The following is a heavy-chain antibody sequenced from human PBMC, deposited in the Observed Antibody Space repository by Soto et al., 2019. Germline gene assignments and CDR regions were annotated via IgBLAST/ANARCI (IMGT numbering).Heavy chain of an antibody. J-gene: IGHJ4*01. CDR3: ARDFGDGYQSDY. V-gene: IGHV4-61*01. CDR1: GDPVSSGSYY. Sequence: PSATLSLTYTVSGDPVSSGSYYWSWIRQPPGKGLEWIGYIYYSGSTNYNPSLKSRVTISVDTSNNQFSLKLSSVTAPDTAVYCSARDFGDGYQSDYWAHSTLVHLCS. D-gene: IGHD3-3*01. CDR2: IYYSGST.